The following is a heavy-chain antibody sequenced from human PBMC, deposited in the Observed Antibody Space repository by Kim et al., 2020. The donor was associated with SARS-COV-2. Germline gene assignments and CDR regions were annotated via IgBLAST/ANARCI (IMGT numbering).Heavy chain of an antibody. CDR3: ARAYYDFWSGYHYGMDV. J-gene: IGHJ6*02. V-gene: IGHV3-11*01. CDR2: ISSSGSTI. D-gene: IGHD3-3*01. CDR1: GFTFSDYY. Sequence: GGSLRLSCAASGFTFSDYYMSWIRQAPGKGLEWVSYISSSGSTIYYADSVKGRFTISRDNAKNSLYLQMNSLRAEDTAVYYCARAYYDFWSGYHYGMDVWGQGTTVTVSS.